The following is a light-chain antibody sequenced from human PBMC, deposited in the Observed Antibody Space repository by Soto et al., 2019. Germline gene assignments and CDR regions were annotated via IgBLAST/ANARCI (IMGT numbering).Light chain of an antibody. CDR2: EIN. Sequence: QSVLTQPPSASGSPGQSVTISCTGTSSDVGAYDYVSWYQQHPGKAPKLMIYEINKRPSGVPDRFSGSKSGNTASLTVSGLQAEDEADYYCSSSAGSNNFPDVFGTGTKVTVL. CDR3: SSSAGSNNFPDV. V-gene: IGLV2-8*01. CDR1: SSDVGAYDY. J-gene: IGLJ1*01.